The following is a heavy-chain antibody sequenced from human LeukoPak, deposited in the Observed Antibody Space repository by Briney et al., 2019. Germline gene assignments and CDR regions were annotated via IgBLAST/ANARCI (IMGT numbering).Heavy chain of an antibody. D-gene: IGHD2-21*01. Sequence: LRASVTVSCKASGYTFTGYYMHWVRQAPGQGLEWMGWINPNSGGTNYAQKFQGRVTMTRDTSISTAYMELSSLRSEDTAVYCCARDRGDWSSWKNYYYYMDVWGKGTTVTVSS. CDR2: INPNSGGT. CDR1: GYTFTGYY. V-gene: IGHV1-2*02. J-gene: IGHJ6*03. CDR3: ARDRGDWSSWKNYYYYMDV.